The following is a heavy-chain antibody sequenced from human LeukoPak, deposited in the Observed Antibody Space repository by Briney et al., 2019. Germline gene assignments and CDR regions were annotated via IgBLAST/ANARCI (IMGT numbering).Heavy chain of an antibody. Sequence: PGRSLRLSCAASGFTFSSYGMHWVRQAPGKGLEWVAVISYDGSNKYYADSVKGRFTISRDNSKNTLYLQMNSLRAEDTAVYYCAKDGSSWYIDPWGQGTLVTVSS. J-gene: IGHJ5*02. D-gene: IGHD6-13*01. CDR2: ISYDGSNK. CDR1: GFTFSSYG. CDR3: AKDGSSWYIDP. V-gene: IGHV3-30*18.